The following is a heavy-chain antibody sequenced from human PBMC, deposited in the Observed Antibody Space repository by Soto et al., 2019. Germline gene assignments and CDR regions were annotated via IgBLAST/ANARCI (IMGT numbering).Heavy chain of an antibody. CDR2: IYYSGST. CDR1: GVSISSYY. J-gene: IGHJ6*03. CDR3: GRALGEDFWGGYPYYYRDV. V-gene: IGHV4-59*08. D-gene: IGHD3-3*01. Sequence: PSETLSLTCTVSGVSISSYYWSWIRQPPGKGLEWIGYIYYSGSTNYNPSLKSRVTISVDTSKNQFSLKLSSVTAADTAVDYCGRALGEDFWGGYPYYYRDVGGKGTRATAS.